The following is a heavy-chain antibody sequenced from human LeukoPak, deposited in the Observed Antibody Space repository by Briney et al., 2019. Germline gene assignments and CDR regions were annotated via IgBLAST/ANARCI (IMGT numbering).Heavy chain of an antibody. CDR1: GFTVSSNY. CDR3: ARRPTYGQGGWNY. V-gene: IGHV3-53*01. J-gene: IGHJ4*02. CDR2: IYSGGST. D-gene: IGHD3-10*01. Sequence: GGSLRLSCAASGFTVSSNYMSWVRQAPGKGLEWVSVIYSGGSTYYADSVKGRFTISRDNSKNTLYLQMNSLRAEDTAVYYCARRPTYGQGGWNYWGQGTLVTVSS.